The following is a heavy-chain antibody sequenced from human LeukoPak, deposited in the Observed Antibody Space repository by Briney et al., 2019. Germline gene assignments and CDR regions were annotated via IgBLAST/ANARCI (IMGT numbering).Heavy chain of an antibody. Sequence: GGSLRLSCAASGFTFSSYAMSWVRQAPGKGLEWVSAISGSGGSTYYADSVKGRFTISRDNSKNTLYLQMNSLRAEDTAVYYCAKGPGYSGYGRLGYWGQGTLVTVSS. V-gene: IGHV3-23*01. J-gene: IGHJ4*02. CDR1: GFTFSSYA. D-gene: IGHD5-12*01. CDR3: AKGPGYSGYGRLGY. CDR2: ISGSGGST.